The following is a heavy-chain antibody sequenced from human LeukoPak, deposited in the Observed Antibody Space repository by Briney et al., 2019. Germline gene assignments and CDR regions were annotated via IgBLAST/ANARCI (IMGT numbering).Heavy chain of an antibody. Sequence: GGSLRLSCAASGFTFSSYAMSWVRQAPGKGLEWVSAISGSGVTTYYADSVKGRFTISRDISKNTLYLQMNSLRAEDTAVYYCAKYHQLPPPSFDYWGQGTLVTVSS. D-gene: IGHD2-2*01. CDR1: GFTFSSYA. J-gene: IGHJ4*02. V-gene: IGHV3-23*01. CDR3: AKYHQLPPPSFDY. CDR2: ISGSGVTT.